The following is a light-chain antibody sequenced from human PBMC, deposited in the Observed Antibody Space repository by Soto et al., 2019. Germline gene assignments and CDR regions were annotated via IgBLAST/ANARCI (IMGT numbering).Light chain of an antibody. CDR3: AAWDDNLSGVV. V-gene: IGLV1-47*01. CDR1: NSNLGYNH. CDR2: RNN. J-gene: IGLJ3*02. Sequence: QSVLTQPPSASGAPGQGVTISCSGSNSNLGYNHVYWHQQFPGTAPKVVILRNNERPSGVPDRFSGSKSGTSASLVISGLRSEDEAVYYCAAWDDNLSGVVFGGGTKLTVL.